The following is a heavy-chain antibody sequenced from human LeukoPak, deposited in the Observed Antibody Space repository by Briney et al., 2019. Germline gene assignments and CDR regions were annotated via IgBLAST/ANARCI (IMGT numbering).Heavy chain of an antibody. D-gene: IGHD1-26*01. Sequence: GGSLRLSCAVSGFTFSGHVMHWVRQAPGKGLEWVATISYDGSSRYYADSVKGPFTISRDNSKNTLYLQMDSLRVEDTAIYYCARDRAWDYLDSWDQGPLVTVSS. V-gene: IGHV3-30*04. J-gene: IGHJ4*02. CDR2: ISYDGSSR. CDR3: ARDRAWDYLDS. CDR1: GFTFSGHV.